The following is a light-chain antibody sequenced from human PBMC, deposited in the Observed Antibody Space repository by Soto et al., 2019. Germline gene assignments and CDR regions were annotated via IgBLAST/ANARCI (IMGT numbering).Light chain of an antibody. CDR3: QQRSNWPLT. CDR2: DAS. V-gene: IGKV3-11*01. J-gene: IGKJ4*01. CDR1: QSVRSN. Sequence: EIVLTQSPATLSLSPGHRATLSCRASQSVRSNLAWYQQKPGQAPRLLIYDASTRATGIPARFSGSGSETDFTLIISSLEPEDFAVYYCQQRSNWPLTFGGGTKVEIK.